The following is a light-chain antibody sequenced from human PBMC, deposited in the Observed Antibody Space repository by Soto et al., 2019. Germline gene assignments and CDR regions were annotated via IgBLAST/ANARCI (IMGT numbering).Light chain of an antibody. Sequence: QAVVTQPPSVSGAPGLRVTISCTGSNSNIGAGFDVHWYQQLPGTAPKLLIYGNTHRPSGVPDRFSGSKSGTSASLAITGLQAEDEADYYCQSYDSSLSTWVFGGGTKLTVL. J-gene: IGLJ3*02. V-gene: IGLV1-40*01. CDR1: NSNIGAGFD. CDR3: QSYDSSLSTWV. CDR2: GNT.